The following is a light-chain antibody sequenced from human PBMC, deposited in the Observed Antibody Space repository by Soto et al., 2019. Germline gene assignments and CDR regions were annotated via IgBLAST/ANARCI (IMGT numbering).Light chain of an antibody. CDR3: QQYGSSPT. Sequence: EIVMTQSPATLSVSPGERATLSCRASQSVSSTYLAWYQQRPGQAPRLLIYSASSRATGIPDRFGGSGSATGFTLTISRLEPEDFAVYYCQQYGSSPTFGQGTKVDIK. CDR1: QSVSSTY. CDR2: SAS. V-gene: IGKV3-20*01. J-gene: IGKJ1*01.